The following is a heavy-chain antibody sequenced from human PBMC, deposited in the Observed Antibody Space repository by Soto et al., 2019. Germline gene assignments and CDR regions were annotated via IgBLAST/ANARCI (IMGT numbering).Heavy chain of an antibody. D-gene: IGHD3-16*01. CDR3: ANRHGGKLENWHFDV. Sequence: EVQLLESGGGLVQPGGSLRLSCAASGFTFRDHAMSWVRQAPGKGLQWVSDISSNGGGTFYADSVKGRFTISRDNSKNTLNLQMNRLRDEDTAIYYFANRHGGKLENWHFDVWGRGSLVTVSS. J-gene: IGHJ2*01. V-gene: IGHV3-23*01. CDR2: ISSNGGGT. CDR1: GFTFRDHA.